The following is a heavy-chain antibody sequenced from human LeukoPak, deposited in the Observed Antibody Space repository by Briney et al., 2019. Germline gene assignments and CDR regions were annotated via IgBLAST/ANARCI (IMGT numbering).Heavy chain of an antibody. CDR3: VLGGSPYYYDSSGYQNDY. Sequence: GASVKVFCKASGYTFTGYYMHWVRQAPGQGLEWMGWINPNSGGTNYAQKFQGRVTMTRDTSISTAYMELSRLRSDDTAVYYCVLGGSPYYYDSSGYQNDYWGQGTLVTVSS. J-gene: IGHJ4*02. CDR1: GYTFTGYY. D-gene: IGHD3-22*01. V-gene: IGHV1-2*02. CDR2: INPNSGGT.